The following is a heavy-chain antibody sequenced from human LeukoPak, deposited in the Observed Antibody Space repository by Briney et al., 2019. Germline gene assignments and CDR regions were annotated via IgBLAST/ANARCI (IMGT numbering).Heavy chain of an antibody. D-gene: IGHD6-19*01. Sequence: PGGSLRLSCAASGFTFSSYAMSWVRQAPGKGLEWVSAISGSGGSTYYADSVKGRFTISRDNSKNTLYLQMNSLRAEDTAVYYCAKVNPTPYSSGWSVWRGYFDYWGQGTLVTVSS. V-gene: IGHV3-23*01. CDR3: AKVNPTPYSSGWSVWRGYFDY. CDR1: GFTFSSYA. J-gene: IGHJ4*02. CDR2: ISGSGGST.